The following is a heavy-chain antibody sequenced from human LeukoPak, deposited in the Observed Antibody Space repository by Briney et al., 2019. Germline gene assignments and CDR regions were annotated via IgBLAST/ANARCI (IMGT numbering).Heavy chain of an antibody. V-gene: IGHV3-30-3*01. Sequence: GGSLRLSCAASGFTFSSYAMHWVRQAPGKGLEWVAVISYDGSNKYYADSVKGRFTISRDNSKNTLYLQMNSLRAEDTAVYYCARDSGSYYYYGMDVWGQGTTVTVSS. CDR2: ISYDGSNK. CDR1: GFTFSSYA. J-gene: IGHJ6*02. CDR3: ARDSGSYYYYGMDV. D-gene: IGHD1-26*01.